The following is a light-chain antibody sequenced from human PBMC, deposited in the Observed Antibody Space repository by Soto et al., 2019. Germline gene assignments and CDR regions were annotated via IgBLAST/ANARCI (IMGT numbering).Light chain of an antibody. CDR1: SSSIGSNT. Sequence: QSVLTQPPSASGTPGQRVTISCSGSSSSIGSNTVNWYQQLPGTAPKLLIYSNNQRPSGVPDRFSGSKSGTSASRAISGLQSEDEADYYCAAWDDSLNGVVFGGGTKLTVL. CDR2: SNN. CDR3: AAWDDSLNGVV. V-gene: IGLV1-44*01. J-gene: IGLJ2*01.